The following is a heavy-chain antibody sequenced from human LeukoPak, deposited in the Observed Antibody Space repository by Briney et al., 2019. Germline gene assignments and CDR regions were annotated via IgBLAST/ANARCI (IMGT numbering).Heavy chain of an antibody. V-gene: IGHV3-30*02. CDR2: IRYDGSNK. CDR1: GFTFSSYG. J-gene: IGHJ6*02. CDR3: ARDTYFYNSSAFYHYYYGMDV. Sequence: GGSLRLSCAASGFTFSSYGMHWVRQAPCKGLEWVAFIRYDGSNKYYADSVKGRFTISRDNSKNTLYLQMNSLRAEDTAVYYCARDTYFYNSSAFYHYYYGMDVWGQGTTVTVSS. D-gene: IGHD3-22*01.